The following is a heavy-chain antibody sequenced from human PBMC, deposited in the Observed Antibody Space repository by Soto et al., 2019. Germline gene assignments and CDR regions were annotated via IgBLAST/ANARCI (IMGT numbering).Heavy chain of an antibody. CDR1: GGSISSDDYY. CDR2: IHSSGSI. J-gene: IGHJ1*01. Sequence: PSETLSLTCTVSGGSISSDDYYWSWIRQAPGRGLEWIGYIHSSGSIYYNPSLKSRATMSIDTARNHFSLKVRSVTVADTAVYYCARDLDGLHDDNSGPYPRPGWGQGTLVT. CDR3: ARDLDGLHDDNSGPYPRPG. V-gene: IGHV4-30-4*01. D-gene: IGHD3-22*01.